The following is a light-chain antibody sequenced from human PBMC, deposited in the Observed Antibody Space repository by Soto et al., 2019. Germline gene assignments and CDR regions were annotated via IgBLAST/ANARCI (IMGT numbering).Light chain of an antibody. Sequence: EIVLTQSPGTLSLSPGERATLSCRASQSVNSRFLAWYQQKPGQAPRLLMYGASTRATGIPDRFSGSGSGADFTRTISRLAPEDFAVYYCQQYGRSPPMYTFGQGTKLEIK. V-gene: IGKV3-20*01. J-gene: IGKJ2*01. CDR1: QSVNSRF. CDR3: QQYGRSPPMYT. CDR2: GAS.